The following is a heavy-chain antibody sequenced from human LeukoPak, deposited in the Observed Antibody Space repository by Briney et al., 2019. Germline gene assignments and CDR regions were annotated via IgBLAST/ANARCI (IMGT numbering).Heavy chain of an antibody. V-gene: IGHV3-48*01. CDR1: GFTLSSYS. CDR3: AKDLVYYGSSGYPDY. D-gene: IGHD3-22*01. CDR2: ISSGSTTI. J-gene: IGHJ4*02. Sequence: AGGSLRLSCATSGFTLSSYSMNWVRQAPGKGLEWVSYISSGSTTIYYADSVKGRFTISRDNSKNTLYLQMNSLRTEDTAVYYCAKDLVYYGSSGYPDYWGQGTLVTVSS.